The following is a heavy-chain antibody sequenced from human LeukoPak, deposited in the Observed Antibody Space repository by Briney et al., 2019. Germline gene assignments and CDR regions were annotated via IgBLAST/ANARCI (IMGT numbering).Heavy chain of an antibody. Sequence: SETLSLTCTVSGGSISSYYWRWIRQPSGKGLEWIGYIYYSGSTNYNPSLKSRVTISVDTSKNQFSLKLSSVTAADTAVYYCARTSNYDFWSGYHDAFDIWGQGTMVTVSS. D-gene: IGHD3-3*01. CDR3: ARTSNYDFWSGYHDAFDI. CDR1: GGSISSYY. J-gene: IGHJ3*02. V-gene: IGHV4-59*01. CDR2: IYYSGST.